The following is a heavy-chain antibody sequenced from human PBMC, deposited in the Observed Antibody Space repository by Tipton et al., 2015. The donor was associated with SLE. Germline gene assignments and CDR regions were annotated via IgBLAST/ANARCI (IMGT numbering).Heavy chain of an antibody. J-gene: IGHJ4*02. CDR2: IYYSGST. CDR1: GYSISSGYY. Sequence: TLSLTCAVSGYSISSGYYWGWIRQPPGKGLEWIGYIYYSGSTNYNPSLKSRVTISVDTSKNQFSLKLSSVTAADTAVYYCARGGYVWGQGTLVTVSS. CDR3: ARGGYV. D-gene: IGHD2-15*01. V-gene: IGHV4-38-2*01.